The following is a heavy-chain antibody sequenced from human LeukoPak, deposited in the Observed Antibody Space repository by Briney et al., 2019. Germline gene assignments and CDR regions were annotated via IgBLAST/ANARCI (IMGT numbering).Heavy chain of an antibody. CDR2: INQGENAK. CDR1: GFTFSNYW. J-gene: IGHJ4*02. Sequence: GGSLRLSCAASGFTFSNYWMTWVRQAPGKGLEWVANINQGENAKYYVDSVRGRFTISRDNTNSSVNLQMNSLRAEDTAVYYCARERDGRYFDYWGQGILATVSS. V-gene: IGHV3-7*03. CDR3: ARERDGRYFDY.